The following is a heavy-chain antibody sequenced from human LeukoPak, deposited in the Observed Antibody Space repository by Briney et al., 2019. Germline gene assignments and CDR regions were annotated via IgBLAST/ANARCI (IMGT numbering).Heavy chain of an antibody. Sequence: ASVKVSCKASGYTFTDYYMHWVRQAPGQGLEWMGWINPSSGGTNYAQKFQGRVTVTRDTSISTAYMELSRLRSDDTAVYYCARDLMITFGGVMLRDSYYYMDVWGKGTTVTVSS. V-gene: IGHV1-2*02. CDR2: INPSSGGT. CDR3: ARDLMITFGGVMLRDSYYYMDV. CDR1: GYTFTDYY. D-gene: IGHD3-16*01. J-gene: IGHJ6*03.